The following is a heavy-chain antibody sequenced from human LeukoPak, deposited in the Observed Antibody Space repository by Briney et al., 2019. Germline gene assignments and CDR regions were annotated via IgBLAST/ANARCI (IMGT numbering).Heavy chain of an antibody. V-gene: IGHV1-69*04. CDR1: GGTFSSYA. Sequence: GASVKVSCKASGGTFSSYAISWVQQAPGQGLEWMGRIIPSLDVANYAQKFQGRVTITAHKSTSTVYMELSSLKSEDTAVYYCVYCSGGSCFASNWFDPWGQGTLVTVSS. D-gene: IGHD2-15*01. J-gene: IGHJ5*02. CDR2: IIPSLDVA. CDR3: VYCSGGSCFASNWFDP.